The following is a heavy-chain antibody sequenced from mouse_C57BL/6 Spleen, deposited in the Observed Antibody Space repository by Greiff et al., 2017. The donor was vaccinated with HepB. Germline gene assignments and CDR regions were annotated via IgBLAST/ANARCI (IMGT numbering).Heavy chain of an antibody. D-gene: IGHD2-1*01. CDR3: AKKDGNYAAMDY. V-gene: IGHV2-5*01. CDR2: IWRGGST. J-gene: IGHJ4*01. Sequence: QVQLVESGPGLVQPSQSLSITCTVSGFSLTSYGVHWVRQSPGKGLEWLGVIWRGGSTDYNAAFMSRLSITKDNSKSQVFFKMNSLQADDTAIYYCAKKDGNYAAMDYWGQGTSVTVSS. CDR1: GFSLTSYG.